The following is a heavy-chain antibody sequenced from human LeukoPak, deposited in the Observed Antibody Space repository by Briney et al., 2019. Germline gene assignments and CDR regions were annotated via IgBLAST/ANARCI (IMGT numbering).Heavy chain of an antibody. CDR1: GFTFSNYA. D-gene: IGHD2-21*02. Sequence: GGSLRLSCAASGFTFSNYAMNWVRQAPGRGLEWVSAISGSGGSTYYADSVKGRFTISRDNAKNTLYLQMNSLRAEDTAVYYCARDLGGVTDYWGQGTLVTVSS. J-gene: IGHJ4*02. V-gene: IGHV3-23*01. CDR3: ARDLGGVTDY. CDR2: ISGSGGST.